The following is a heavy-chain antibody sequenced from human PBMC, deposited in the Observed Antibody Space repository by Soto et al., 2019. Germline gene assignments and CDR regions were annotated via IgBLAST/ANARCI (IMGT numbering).Heavy chain of an antibody. V-gene: IGHV1-69*13. J-gene: IGHJ5*02. D-gene: IGHD1-7*01. CDR1: GGTFSSYT. CDR3: VRKGPTGTDVYWLDP. Sequence: SVKVSCKASGGTFSSYTISWVRQAPGQGLEWMGGIIPIFGTANYAQKFQGRVTITADESTSTAYMELSSLRSEDTAVYYCVRKGPTGTDVYWLDPWGQGTLVTVSS. CDR2: IIPIFGTA.